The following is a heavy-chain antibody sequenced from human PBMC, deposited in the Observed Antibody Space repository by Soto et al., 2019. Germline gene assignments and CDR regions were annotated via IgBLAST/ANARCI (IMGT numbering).Heavy chain of an antibody. CDR1: GFIFSSSA. CDR3: AKGGGDSLRYGMDV. CDR2: ISGSGGSI. Sequence: EVQLLDSGGGLVQPGGALRLSCSASGFIFSSSAMNWVRQAPGKGLEWVSAISGSGGSIYYADSVKGRFTISRDNSKTTLYLQMDSLRAEDTAVYYCAKGGGDSLRYGMDVWGQGTMVTVSS. V-gene: IGHV3-23*01. J-gene: IGHJ6*02. D-gene: IGHD2-21*02.